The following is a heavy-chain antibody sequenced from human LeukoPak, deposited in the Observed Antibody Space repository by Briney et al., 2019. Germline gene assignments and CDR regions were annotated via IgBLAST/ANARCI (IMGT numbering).Heavy chain of an antibody. V-gene: IGHV6-1*01. D-gene: IGHD2-2*01. J-gene: IGHJ5*02. CDR1: GDSVSSNSAA. CDR3: ARRLTQYDCFDP. CDR2: TYYRSTWYN. Sequence: SQTLSLTCAISGDSVSSNSAAWSWIRRSPSRGLEWLGRTYYRSTWYNDYAVSVRGRITVNPDTSKNQFSLHLNSVTPEDTAVYYCARRLTQYDCFDPWGQGILVTVSS.